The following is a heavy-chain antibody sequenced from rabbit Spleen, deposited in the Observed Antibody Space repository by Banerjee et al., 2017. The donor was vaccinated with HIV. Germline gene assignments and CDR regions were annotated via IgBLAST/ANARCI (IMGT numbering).Heavy chain of an antibody. CDR3: ARDLVAVIGWNFNL. J-gene: IGHJ4*01. V-gene: IGHV1S45*01. D-gene: IGHD1-1*01. CDR1: GVSFSDRDV. Sequence: QEQLEESGGDLVQPEGSLTLTCTASGVSFSDRDVMCWVRQAPGKGLEWIACINIVTGKSVYASWAKGRFIMSRPSSTTVTLQMTSLTAADTATYFCARDLVAVIGWNFNLWGQGTLVTVS. CDR2: INIVTGKS.